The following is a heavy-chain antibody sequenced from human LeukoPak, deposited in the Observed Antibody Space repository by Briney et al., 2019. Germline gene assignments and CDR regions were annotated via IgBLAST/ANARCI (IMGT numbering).Heavy chain of an antibody. CDR1: GFTFSSYS. J-gene: IGHJ3*02. V-gene: IGHV3-21*01. CDR3: ARDPSIVVVPAARDAFDI. CDR2: ISSSSSYI. D-gene: IGHD2-2*01. Sequence: GGSLRLSCAASGFTFSSYSMNWVRQAPGKGLEWVSSISSSSSYIYYADSVKGRFTISRDNAKNSLYLQMNSLRAEDTAVYYCARDPSIVVVPAARDAFDIWGQGAMVTVPS.